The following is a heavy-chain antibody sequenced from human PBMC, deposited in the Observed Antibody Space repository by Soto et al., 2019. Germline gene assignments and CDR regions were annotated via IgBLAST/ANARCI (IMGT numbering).Heavy chain of an antibody. Sequence: SETLSLTCAVYGGSFSGYYWSWIRQPPGKGLEWIGEINHSGSTNYNPSLKSRVTISVDTSKNQFSLKLSSVTAADTAVYYCARGGRYCSSTSCPSAYDPWGQGTLVTVSS. D-gene: IGHD2-2*01. V-gene: IGHV4-34*01. CDR3: ARGGRYCSSTSCPSAYDP. CDR2: INHSGST. J-gene: IGHJ5*02. CDR1: GGSFSGYY.